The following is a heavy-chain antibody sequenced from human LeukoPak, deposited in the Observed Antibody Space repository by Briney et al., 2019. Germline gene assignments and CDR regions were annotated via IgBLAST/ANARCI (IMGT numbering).Heavy chain of an antibody. J-gene: IGHJ4*02. CDR1: GFTFSSYA. CDR3: AKKGAVVAAQASYYFDY. Sequence: GGSLRLSCAASGFTFSSYAMSWVRQAPGKGLEWVSAISGSGGSTYYADSVKGRFTISRDNSKNTLYLQMNSLRAEDTAVYYCAKKGAVVAAQASYYFDYWGQGTLVTVSP. CDR2: ISGSGGST. D-gene: IGHD2-15*01. V-gene: IGHV3-23*01.